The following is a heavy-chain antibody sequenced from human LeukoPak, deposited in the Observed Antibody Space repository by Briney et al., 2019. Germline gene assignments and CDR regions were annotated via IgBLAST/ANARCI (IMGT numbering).Heavy chain of an antibody. V-gene: IGHV4-59*08. CDR1: GGSISSYY. CDR3: ARCSWGTHPDY. J-gene: IGHJ4*02. D-gene: IGHD3-16*01. CDR2: IYYSGST. Sequence: SETLSLTCTVSGGSISSYYWSWVRQPPGKGLEWIGFIYYSGSTNYNPSLKSRVAISVDRSKNQFSLKLSSVTAADTAVYYCARCSWGTHPDYWGQGTLVTASS.